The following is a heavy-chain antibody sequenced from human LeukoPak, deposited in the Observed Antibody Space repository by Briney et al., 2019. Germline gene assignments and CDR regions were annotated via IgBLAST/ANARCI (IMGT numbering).Heavy chain of an antibody. J-gene: IGHJ6*02. CDR3: ARENVVAAYYYYYGMDV. CDR2: IIPIFGTA. V-gene: IGHV1-69*13. D-gene: IGHD5-12*01. Sequence: ASVKVPCKASGGTFSSYAISWVRQAPGQGLEWMGGIIPIFGTANYAQKFQGRVTITADESTSTAYMELSSLRSEDTAVYYCARENVVAAYYYYYGMDVWGQGTTVTVSS. CDR1: GGTFSSYA.